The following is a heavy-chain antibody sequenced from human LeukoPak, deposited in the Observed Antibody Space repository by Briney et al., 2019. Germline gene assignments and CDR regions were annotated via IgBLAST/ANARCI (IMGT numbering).Heavy chain of an antibody. CDR3: AREMVAAAGIFRYYMDV. CDR1: GGSISSYY. Sequence: SETLSLTCTVSGGSISSYYWSWIRQPAGKGLEWIGRIYTSGSTNYNPSLKSRVTMSVDTSKNQFSLKLSSVTAADTAVYYCAREMVAAAGIFRYYMDVWGKGTTVTVSS. V-gene: IGHV4-4*07. CDR2: IYTSGST. J-gene: IGHJ6*03. D-gene: IGHD6-13*01.